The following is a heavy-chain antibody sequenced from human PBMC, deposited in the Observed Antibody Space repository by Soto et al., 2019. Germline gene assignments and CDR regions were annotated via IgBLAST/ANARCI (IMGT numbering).Heavy chain of an antibody. Sequence: EVQLLESGGGLVEPGGSRRLSCAASGFTFSSYTMSWVRQAPGKGLEWVSTISGSGSSTYSVDSVKGRFTISRDNSKNTLYLQMNSLSVEDTAIYYCAKAWGIDYWGQGTLVTVSS. V-gene: IGHV3-23*01. CDR1: GFTFSSYT. D-gene: IGHD7-27*01. J-gene: IGHJ4*02. CDR3: AKAWGIDY. CDR2: ISGSGSST.